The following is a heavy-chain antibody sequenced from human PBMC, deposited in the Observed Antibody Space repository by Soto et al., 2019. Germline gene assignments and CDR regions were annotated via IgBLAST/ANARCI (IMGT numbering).Heavy chain of an antibody. CDR1: GYTFTSYG. V-gene: IGHV1-18*01. J-gene: IGHJ6*02. CDR2: ISAYNGNT. D-gene: IGHD3-10*01. Sequence: QVQLVQSGAEVKKPGASVKVSCKASGYTFTSYGISWVRQAPGQGLEWMGGISAYNGNTNYAQKRQGRVTMTTDTSTSTAYMELRSIRSDDTSVYYCARMYYYGSGSYYNPVHYYYGMDVWGQGTTVTVTS. CDR3: ARMYYYGSGSYYNPVHYYYGMDV.